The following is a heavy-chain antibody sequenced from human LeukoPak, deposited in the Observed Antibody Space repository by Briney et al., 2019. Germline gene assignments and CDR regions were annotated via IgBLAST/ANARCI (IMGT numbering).Heavy chain of an antibody. CDR1: GFTFSSYA. CDR2: ISYDGSNK. J-gene: IGHJ4*02. CDR3: ARDDGLGYCSSMTCYVFDY. V-gene: IGHV3-30*04. Sequence: GRSLRLSCAASGFTFSSYAMHWVRQAPGKGLEWVAVISYDGSNKYYADSVKGRFTISRDNSKNTLYLQMNSLRAEDTAVYYCARDDGLGYCSSMTCYVFDYWGQGTLVTVSS. D-gene: IGHD2-2*01.